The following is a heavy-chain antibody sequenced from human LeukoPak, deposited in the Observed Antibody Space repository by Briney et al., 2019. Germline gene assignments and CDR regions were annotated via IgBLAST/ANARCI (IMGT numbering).Heavy chain of an antibody. V-gene: IGHV3-30*03. CDR3: ATDQYSSGWSFDY. Sequence: GGSLRLSCAASGFTFSSYGMHWVRQAPGRGLEWVAVISYHGSNKYYADSVKGRFTISRDNSKNTLYLQMNSLSAEDTAVYYCATDQYSSGWSFDYWGQGTLVTVSS. CDR2: ISYHGSNK. CDR1: GFTFSSYG. J-gene: IGHJ4*02. D-gene: IGHD6-19*01.